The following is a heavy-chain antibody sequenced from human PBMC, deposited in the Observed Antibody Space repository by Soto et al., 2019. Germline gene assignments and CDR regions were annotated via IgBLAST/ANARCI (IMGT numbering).Heavy chain of an antibody. Sequence: QVQLVQSGAEVKKPGSSVKVSCKASGGTFSSYTISWVRQAPGQGLEWMGRIIPILGIANYAQKFQGRVTITADKSTSTAYMELSSLRSEDTAVYYCARWGIAAAAGFVGWFDPWGQGTLVTVSS. J-gene: IGHJ5*02. CDR1: GGTFSSYT. V-gene: IGHV1-69*02. D-gene: IGHD6-13*01. CDR3: ARWGIAAAAGFVGWFDP. CDR2: IIPILGIA.